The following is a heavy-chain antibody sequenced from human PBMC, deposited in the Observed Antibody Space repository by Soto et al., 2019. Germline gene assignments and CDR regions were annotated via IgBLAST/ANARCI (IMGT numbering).Heavy chain of an antibody. V-gene: IGHV1-2*02. CDR2: INPKSGGT. Sequence: ASVKASWKASGYTFTVYYMHWVRQAHGQGLEWMGWINPKSGGTMYPQKFQGRVTMTWDTSISTAYMALTRLRSDDTAVYYCARDLAKGGGSAGFDYCGQGTLVTVSS. J-gene: IGHJ4*02. CDR1: GYTFTVYY. CDR3: ARDLAKGGGSAGFDY. D-gene: IGHD1-26*01.